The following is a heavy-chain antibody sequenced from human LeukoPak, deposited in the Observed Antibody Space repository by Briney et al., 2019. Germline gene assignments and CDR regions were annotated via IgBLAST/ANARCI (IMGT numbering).Heavy chain of an antibody. Sequence: PGGSLRLSCAASGFTFDDYAMHWVRQAPGKGLEWVSGISWNSGSIGYADSVKGRFTISRDNAKNSMYLQMNSLRDEDTALYYCAKASYPTVTTGGNWFDPWGQGTLVTVSS. J-gene: IGHJ5*02. CDR3: AKASYPTVTTGGNWFDP. V-gene: IGHV3-9*01. D-gene: IGHD4-17*01. CDR2: ISWNSGSI. CDR1: GFTFDDYA.